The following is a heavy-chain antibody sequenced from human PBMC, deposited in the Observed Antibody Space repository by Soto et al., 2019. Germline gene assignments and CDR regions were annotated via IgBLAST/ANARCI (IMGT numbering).Heavy chain of an antibody. CDR2: INPRGGST. CDR3: SRDFVEVPSALYYFDY. V-gene: IGHV1-46*03. Sequence: QVQLVQSGAEVKKPGASVRISCKASGYTFSRYYMHWVRQAPGQGLEWMGIINPRGGSTSYAQKRQGRVTMTRDTSTSTVYMELRILISEDTDVYYCSRDFVEVPSALYYFDYWGQGTLVTVSS. CDR1: GYTFSRYY. D-gene: IGHD2-2*01. J-gene: IGHJ4*02.